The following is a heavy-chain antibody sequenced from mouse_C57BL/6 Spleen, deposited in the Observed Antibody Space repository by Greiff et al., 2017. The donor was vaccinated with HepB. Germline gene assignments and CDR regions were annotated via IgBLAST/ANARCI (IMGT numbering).Heavy chain of an antibody. J-gene: IGHJ3*01. Sequence: VQLQQSGAELAKPGASVKLSCKASGYTFTSYWMHWVKQRPGQGLEWIGYINPSSGYTKYNQKFKDKATVTADKSSSTAYMQLSSLTYEDSAVYYCARDYAPFAYWGQGTLVTVSA. CDR2: INPSSGYT. CDR3: ARDYAPFAY. CDR1: GYTFTSYW. D-gene: IGHD1-1*01. V-gene: IGHV1-7*01.